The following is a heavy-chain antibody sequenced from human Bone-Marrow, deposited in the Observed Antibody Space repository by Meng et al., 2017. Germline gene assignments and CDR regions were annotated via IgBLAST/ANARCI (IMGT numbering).Heavy chain of an antibody. CDR2: INHSGST. D-gene: IGHD4-17*01. CDR3: ARGRVTTVTTPNWYFDL. J-gene: IGHJ2*01. CDR1: GGSFSGYY. V-gene: IGHV4-34*01. Sequence: QVQLQQWGAGLLKPSETLSLTCAVYGGSFSGYYWSWIRQPSGKGLEWIGEINHSGSTNYNPSLKSRVTISVDTSKNQFSLKLSSVTAADTAVYYCARGRVTTVTTPNWYFDLWGRGTLVTVSS.